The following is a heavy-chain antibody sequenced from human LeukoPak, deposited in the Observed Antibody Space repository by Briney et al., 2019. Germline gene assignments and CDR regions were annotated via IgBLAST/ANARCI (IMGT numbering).Heavy chain of an antibody. V-gene: IGHV3-48*02. CDR3: ARDGGFGFLAAFDI. D-gene: IGHD3-10*01. Sequence: GGSLRLSCAASGFTFSSYGMHWVRQAPGKGLEWISYISGSGSVSYYEDSVKGRFTISRDNAKNSLYLQMNSLRDEDTALYYCARDGGFGFLAAFDIWGQGTMVTVSS. CDR2: ISGSGSVS. CDR1: GFTFSSYG. J-gene: IGHJ3*02.